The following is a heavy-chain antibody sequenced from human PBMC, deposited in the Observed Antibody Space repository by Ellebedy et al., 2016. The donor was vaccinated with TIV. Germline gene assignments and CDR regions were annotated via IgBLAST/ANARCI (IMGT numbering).Heavy chain of an antibody. CDR3: ASRPPSETYYAVFDY. J-gene: IGHJ4*02. V-gene: IGHV3-7*01. CDR2: IKQDGSEK. Sequence: GESLKISXAASGFTFSSYWMNWVRQAPGKGLEWVANIKQDGSEKKYVDSVKGRFTISRDNTKNSLYLQMNSLRAEDTAVYYCASRPPSETYYAVFDYWGPGTQVTVSS. CDR1: GFTFSSYW. D-gene: IGHD1-26*01.